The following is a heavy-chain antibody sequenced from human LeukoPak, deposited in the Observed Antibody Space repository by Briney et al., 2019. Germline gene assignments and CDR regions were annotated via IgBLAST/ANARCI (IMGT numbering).Heavy chain of an antibody. CDR2: IIPVFGTA. D-gene: IGHD3-22*01. Sequence: ASVKVSCKASGGTFSSYAISWVRQAPGQGLEWMGGIIPVFGTANYAQKFQGRVTITADESTSTAYMELSSLRSEDTAVYYCARDPRRSRWLPTTWGQGTLVTVSS. V-gene: IGHV1-69*13. CDR1: GGTFSSYA. CDR3: ARDPRRSRWLPTT. J-gene: IGHJ5*02.